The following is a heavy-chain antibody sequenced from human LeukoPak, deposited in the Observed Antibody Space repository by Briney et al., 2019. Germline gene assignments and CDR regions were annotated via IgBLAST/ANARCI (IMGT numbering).Heavy chain of an antibody. D-gene: IGHD3-3*01. CDR3: AKDRNIGSHYDFWSGVGPFDY. CDR2: ISGSGGST. V-gene: IGHV3-23*01. Sequence: GGSLRLSCAASGFVFNNYAMNWVRQAPGKGLEWVSAISGSGGSTYYADSVKGRFTISRDNSKNTLYLQMNSLRAEDTAVYYCAKDRNIGSHYDFWSGVGPFDYWGQGTLVTVSS. CDR1: GFVFNNYA. J-gene: IGHJ4*02.